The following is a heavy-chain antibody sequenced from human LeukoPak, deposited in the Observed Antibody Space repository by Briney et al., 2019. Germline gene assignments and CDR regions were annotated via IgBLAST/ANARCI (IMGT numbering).Heavy chain of an antibody. CDR3: AREDQPRGTFDY. J-gene: IGHJ4*02. CDR2: IKQDGSEK. CDR1: GFTFSNYW. Sequence: PGGSLRLSCAASGFTFSNYWMSWVRHAPGKGLEWVANIKQDGSEKYYVDSVKGRFTISRDNAKNSLYLQMNSLRAEDTALYYCAREDQPRGTFDYWGQGILVTVSS. D-gene: IGHD2-15*01. V-gene: IGHV3-7*05.